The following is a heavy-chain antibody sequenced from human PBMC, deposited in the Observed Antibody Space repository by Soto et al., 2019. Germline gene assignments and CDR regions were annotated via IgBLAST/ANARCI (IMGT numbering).Heavy chain of an antibody. V-gene: IGHV6-1*01. CDR3: ARTLRGRGVKYFDD. CDR1: GDSVSNNSVA. Sequence: SQTLSLTCAISGDSVSNNSVAWNWFRQSPSRGLEWLGRTYYRSKWHYDYAPSVRSRITINPDTSKNHFSLQLNSVSPEDAAVYYCARTLRGRGVKYFDDWGQGTLVTVSS. CDR2: TYYRSKWHY. J-gene: IGHJ4*02. D-gene: IGHD3-10*01.